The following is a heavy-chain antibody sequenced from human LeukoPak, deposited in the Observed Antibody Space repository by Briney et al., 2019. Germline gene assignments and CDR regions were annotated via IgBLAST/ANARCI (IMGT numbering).Heavy chain of an antibody. CDR1: GGSIRSGNNY. CDR3: AKDGSWDYLNWFDP. J-gene: IGHJ5*02. D-gene: IGHD3-10*01. CDR2: VFYTGST. Sequence: PSETLSLTCSVSGGSIRSGNNYWGWLRLSPGKGLEWIGSVFYTGSTHYNPSLKSRVSMSVDTSKNQFSLKLSSVTAADTAVYYCAKDGSWDYLNWFDPWGQGTLVTVSS. V-gene: IGHV4-39*07.